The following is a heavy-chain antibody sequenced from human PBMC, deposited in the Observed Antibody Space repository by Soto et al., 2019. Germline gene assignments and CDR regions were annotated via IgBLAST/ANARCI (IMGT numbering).Heavy chain of an antibody. Sequence: ESLTISCKGSGYSFTSYWIGLVRQMPGKGLEWMGIIYPGDSDTRYSPSFQGQVTISADKSISTAYLQWSSLKASDTAMYYCARQDYYYYYGMDVWGQGTTVTVSS. J-gene: IGHJ6*02. CDR1: GYSFTSYW. CDR3: ARQDYYYYYGMDV. V-gene: IGHV5-51*01. CDR2: IYPGDSDT.